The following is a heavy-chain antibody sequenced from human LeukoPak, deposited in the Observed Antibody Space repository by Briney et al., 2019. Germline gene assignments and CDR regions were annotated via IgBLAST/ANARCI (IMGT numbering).Heavy chain of an antibody. CDR1: GSSISSDYYY. Sequence: SETLSLTCTVSGSSISSDYYYWSWIRQHPGRGLEWIGYIHNSGSTYYNPSLQSRVTISLDTSKNQFSVKLSSVTAADTAVYYCRGAHNYGDYQDYWGQGTLVTVSS. CDR2: IHNSGST. D-gene: IGHD4-17*01. V-gene: IGHV4-31*03. J-gene: IGHJ4*02. CDR3: RGAHNYGDYQDY.